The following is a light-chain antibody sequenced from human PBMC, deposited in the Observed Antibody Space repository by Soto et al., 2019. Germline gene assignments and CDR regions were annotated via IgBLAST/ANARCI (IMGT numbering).Light chain of an antibody. CDR2: EVS. Sequence: QSVLTQPPSASGSPGKSVTISCTGTSSDVGGYNYVSWYQQHPGKAPKLMIYEVSKRPSGVPDRFSGSKSGDTASLTVSGLQADDEADYYCSSYAGSNNLGFGGGTKLTVL. CDR3: SSYAGSNNLG. CDR1: SSDVGGYNY. V-gene: IGLV2-8*01. J-gene: IGLJ2*01.